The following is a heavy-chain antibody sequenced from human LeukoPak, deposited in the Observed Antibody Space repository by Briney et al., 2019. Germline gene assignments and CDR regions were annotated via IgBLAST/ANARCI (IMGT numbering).Heavy chain of an antibody. J-gene: IGHJ4*02. CDR2: IDGSGVTT. CDR3: TKRTPEYSSSWCLDY. V-gene: IGHV3-23*01. D-gene: IGHD6-13*01. CDR1: GFTFSSNT. Sequence: GGSLRLSCAASGFTFSSNTMSWVRQAPGKGPAWVSAIDGSGVTTFYADSVKGRFTISRDNSKNTLFLQMNSLRAEDTAVYYCTKRTPEYSSSWCLDYWGRGTLVTVSS.